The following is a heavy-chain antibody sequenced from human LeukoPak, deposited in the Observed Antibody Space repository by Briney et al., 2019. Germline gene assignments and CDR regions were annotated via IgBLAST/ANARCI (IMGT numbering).Heavy chain of an antibody. V-gene: IGHV4-38-2*02. D-gene: IGHD4-17*01. CDR1: GYSISSGYY. CDR2: IYHSGST. J-gene: IGHJ4*02. CDR3: AVRTTVKSDY. Sequence: SETLSLTCTVSGYSISSGYYWGWIRQPPGKGLEWIGSIYHSGSTYYNPSLKSRVTISVDTSKNQFSLKLSSVTAADTAVYYCAVRTTVKSDYWGQGTLVTISS.